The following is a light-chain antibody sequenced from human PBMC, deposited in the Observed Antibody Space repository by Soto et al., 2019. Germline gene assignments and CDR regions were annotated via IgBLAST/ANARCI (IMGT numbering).Light chain of an antibody. CDR2: DND. CDR3: ATWDSSLSVGV. Sequence: QSVLTQPPSVSAAPGQTVTISCSGSSSNIGKNFVSWYQRFPGTAPKLLIYDNDKRPSGISDRFSGSKSGTSATLGITGLQTGDEADYYCATWDSSLSVGVFGGGTKLTVL. J-gene: IGLJ3*02. V-gene: IGLV1-51*01. CDR1: SSNIGKNF.